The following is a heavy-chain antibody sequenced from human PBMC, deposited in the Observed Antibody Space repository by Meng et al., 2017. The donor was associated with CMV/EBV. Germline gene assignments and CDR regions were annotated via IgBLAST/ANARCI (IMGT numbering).Heavy chain of an antibody. CDR1: GGSVSSGSYY. CDR2: INHSGST. D-gene: IGHD3-3*01. V-gene: IGHV4-39*07. Sequence: SETLSLTRTVSGGSVSSGSYYWSWIRQPPGKGLEWIGEINHSGSTNYNPSLKSRVTISVDTSKNQFSLKLSSVTAADTAVYYCARGFGASDFWSGYPTYYYYYYGMDVWGQGTTVTVSS. J-gene: IGHJ6*02. CDR3: ARGFGASDFWSGYPTYYYYYYGMDV.